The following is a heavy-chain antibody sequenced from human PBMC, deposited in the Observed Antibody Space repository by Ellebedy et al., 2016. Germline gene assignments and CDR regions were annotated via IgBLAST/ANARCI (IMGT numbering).Heavy chain of an antibody. CDR3: AKGGTIVVVVPPDY. Sequence: GGSLRLSXAASGFTFSSYAMSWVRQAPGKGLEWVSAISGSGGSTYYADSVKGRFTISRDNSKNTLYLQMNSLRAEDTAVYYCAKGGTIVVVVPPDYWGQGTLVTVSS. D-gene: IGHD2-15*01. J-gene: IGHJ4*02. V-gene: IGHV3-23*01. CDR2: ISGSGGST. CDR1: GFTFSSYA.